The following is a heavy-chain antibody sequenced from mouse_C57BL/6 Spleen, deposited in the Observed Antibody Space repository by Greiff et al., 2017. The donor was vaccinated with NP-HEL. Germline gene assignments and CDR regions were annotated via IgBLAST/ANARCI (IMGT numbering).Heavy chain of an antibody. J-gene: IGHJ4*01. Sequence: VMLVESGPELVKPGASVKISCKASGYAFSSSWMNWVKQRPGKGLEWIGRIYPGDGDTNYNGKFKGKATLTADKSSSTAYMQLSSLTSEDSAVYFCAREGLWLRQAMDYWGQGTSVTVSS. CDR3: AREGLWLRQAMDY. CDR1: GYAFSSSW. D-gene: IGHD2-2*01. CDR2: IYPGDGDT. V-gene: IGHV1-82*01.